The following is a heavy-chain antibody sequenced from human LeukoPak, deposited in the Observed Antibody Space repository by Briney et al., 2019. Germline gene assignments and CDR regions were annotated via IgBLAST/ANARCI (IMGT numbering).Heavy chain of an antibody. CDR3: AKGTGHYYYYMDV. D-gene: IGHD1-14*01. J-gene: IGHJ6*03. Sequence: GRSLRLSCAASGFTFSSYGMHWVRQAPGKGLEWVALIWYDGSNKYYADSVKGRFTTSRDNSKNTLYLQMNSLRAEDTAVYYCAKGTGHYYYYMDVWGKGTTVTVSS. CDR1: GFTFSSYG. V-gene: IGHV3-33*06. CDR2: IWYDGSNK.